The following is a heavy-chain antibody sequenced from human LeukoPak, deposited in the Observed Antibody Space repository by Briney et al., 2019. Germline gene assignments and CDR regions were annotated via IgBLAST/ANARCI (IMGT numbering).Heavy chain of an antibody. Sequence: GGSLRLSCAASGFTFSSYWMHWVRQAPGKGLVWVSRINNDGSSTSYADSVKGRFTISRDNPKNTLYLQINSLRAEDTAVYYCARDDSRGFAYWGQGTLVTVSS. V-gene: IGHV3-74*01. CDR1: GFTFSSYW. D-gene: IGHD2-21*01. CDR3: ARDDSRGFAY. CDR2: INNDGSST. J-gene: IGHJ4*02.